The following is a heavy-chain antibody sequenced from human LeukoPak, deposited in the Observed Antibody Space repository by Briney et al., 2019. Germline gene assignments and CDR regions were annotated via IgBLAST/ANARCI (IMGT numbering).Heavy chain of an antibody. CDR1: GFTLSSYA. Sequence: GGSLRLSCAASGFTLSSYAVSWVRQAPGKGLEWVSSISASGGGTYYADSVKGRFTISRDTSKNTLYLRMNSLRAEDTAVYYCAPLAATTDYWGQGTLVTVSS. J-gene: IGHJ4*02. CDR3: APLAATTDY. CDR2: ISASGGGT. V-gene: IGHV3-23*01. D-gene: IGHD5-12*01.